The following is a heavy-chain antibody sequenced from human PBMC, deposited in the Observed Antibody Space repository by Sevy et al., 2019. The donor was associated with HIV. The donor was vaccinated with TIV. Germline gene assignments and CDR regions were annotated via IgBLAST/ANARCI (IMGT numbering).Heavy chain of an antibody. V-gene: IGHV3-30*18. Sequence: GGSLRLSCVVSGISFTTSGMHWVRQAPGKGLEWVAVISYHGRDKFYAESVKGRSTISRDNSKNMLYLQMNSLRAEDTAAYYCAKDFTGYNGMDVWGQGTKVTVSS. J-gene: IGHJ6*02. CDR3: AKDFTGYNGMDV. CDR2: ISYHGRDK. CDR1: GISFTTSG. D-gene: IGHD3-9*01.